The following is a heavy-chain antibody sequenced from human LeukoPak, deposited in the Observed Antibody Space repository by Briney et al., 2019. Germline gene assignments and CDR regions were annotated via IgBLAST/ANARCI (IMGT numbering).Heavy chain of an antibody. Sequence: ASAKVSCKASGYTFTSYGISWVRQAPGQGLEWMGWISAYNGNTNYAQKLQGRVTMTTDTSTSTAYMELRSLRSDNTAVYYCAREYFYYYYMDVWGKGTTVTVSS. D-gene: IGHD3-9*01. CDR3: AREYFYYYYMDV. J-gene: IGHJ6*03. CDR1: GYTFTSYG. CDR2: ISAYNGNT. V-gene: IGHV1-18*01.